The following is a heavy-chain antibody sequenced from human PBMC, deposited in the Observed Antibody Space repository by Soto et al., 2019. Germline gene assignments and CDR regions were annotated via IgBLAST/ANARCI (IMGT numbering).Heavy chain of an antibody. Sequence: GESLKISCKASGYSFSTYWIAWVRQMPGKGLEWMGIIYPDDSDTRYSPSFLGQVTISVDKSISTAYLQWSSLKASDTAIYYCAKQYSGYDYYFDSWGQGALVTVSS. D-gene: IGHD5-12*01. CDR2: IYPDDSDT. J-gene: IGHJ4*02. CDR3: AKQYSGYDYYFDS. CDR1: GYSFSTYW. V-gene: IGHV5-51*01.